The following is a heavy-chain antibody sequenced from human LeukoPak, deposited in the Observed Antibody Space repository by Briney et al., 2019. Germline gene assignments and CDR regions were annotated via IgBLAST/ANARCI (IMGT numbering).Heavy chain of an antibody. J-gene: IGHJ4*02. V-gene: IGHV1-69*04. D-gene: IGHD4-23*01. CDR1: GGTFSSYA. CDR3: AREFSYGSNGRGFDY. Sequence: SVKVSCKASGGTFSSYAISWVRQAPGQGLEWMGRIIPILGIANYAQKFQGRVTITAEKSTSTVYMELSSLRSEDTAVYYCAREFSYGSNGRGFDYWGKGTLVTVSS. CDR2: IIPILGIA.